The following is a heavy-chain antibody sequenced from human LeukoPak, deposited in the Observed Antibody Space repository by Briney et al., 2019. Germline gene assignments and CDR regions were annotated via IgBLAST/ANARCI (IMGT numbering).Heavy chain of an antibody. CDR3: AREIGWGWFDP. D-gene: IGHD3-16*01. Sequence: GTLRLSCAASGVTFSSYGMSWVRQAPGKGLEWIGSMYYSGNTYYNPSLKSRVTISVDTSKNQFSLKLSSVTAADTAVYYCAREIGWGWFDPWGQGTLVTVSS. CDR1: GVTFSSYG. V-gene: IGHV4-39*07. J-gene: IGHJ5*02. CDR2: MYYSGNT.